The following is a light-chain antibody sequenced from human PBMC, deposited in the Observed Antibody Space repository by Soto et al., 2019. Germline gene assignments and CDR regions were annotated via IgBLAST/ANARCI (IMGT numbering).Light chain of an antibody. Sequence: IQMTKSPASVSASVGDRVTITCRASQSITSYLNWYQQKPGKAPKLLIYAASSLQSGVPSRFSGSGSETDFSLTISSLQPEDFATYSCPQSSITTCTSGQGTKLDIK. V-gene: IGKV1-39*01. CDR3: PQSSITTCT. CDR1: QSITSY. J-gene: IGKJ1*01. CDR2: AAS.